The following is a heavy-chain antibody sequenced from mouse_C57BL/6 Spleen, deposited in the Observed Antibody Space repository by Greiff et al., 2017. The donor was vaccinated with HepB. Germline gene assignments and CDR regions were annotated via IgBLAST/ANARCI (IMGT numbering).Heavy chain of an antibody. CDR2: INYDGSST. J-gene: IGHJ2*01. CDR1: GFTFSDYY. V-gene: IGHV5-16*01. CDR3: ARDYYGSGYFDY. D-gene: IGHD1-1*01. Sequence: EVQVVESEGGLVQPGSSMKLSCTASGFTFSDYYMAWVRQVPEKGLEWVANINYDGSSTYYLDSLKSRFIISRDNAKNILYLQMSSLKSEDTATYYCARDYYGSGYFDYWGQGTTLTVSS.